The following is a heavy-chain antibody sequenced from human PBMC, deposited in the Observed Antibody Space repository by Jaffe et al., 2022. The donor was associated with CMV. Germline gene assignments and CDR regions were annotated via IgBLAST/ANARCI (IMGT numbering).Heavy chain of an antibody. J-gene: IGHJ3*02. CDR3: ARHNQDGELCSGGSCYFWVGGAFDI. D-gene: IGHD2-15*01. CDR2: IYPGDSDT. CDR1: GYSFTSYW. V-gene: IGHV5-51*01. Sequence: EVQLVQSGAEVKKPGESLKISCKGSGYSFTSYWIGWVRQMPGKGLEWMGIIYPGDSDTRYSPSFQGQVTISADKSISTAYLQWSSLKASDTAMYYCARHNQDGELCSGGSCYFWVGGAFDIWGQGTMVTVSS.